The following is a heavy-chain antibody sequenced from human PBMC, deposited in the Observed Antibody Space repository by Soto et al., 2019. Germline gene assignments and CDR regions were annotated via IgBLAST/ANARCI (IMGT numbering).Heavy chain of an antibody. J-gene: IGHJ5*02. CDR2: ISNSGRTI. CDR3: VKGGAWFGELFP. V-gene: IGHV3-11*01. CDR1: GFTFSDDY. Sequence: QVQLVESGGGLVKPGGSLRLSCAASGFTFSDDYMSWIRQAPGKGLEWVTYISNSGRTIYYAASVQGRFTVSRDNAKNNLYLQMNGLRAEDTAVSYCVKGGAWFGELFPFGQGALVTVSS. D-gene: IGHD3-10*01.